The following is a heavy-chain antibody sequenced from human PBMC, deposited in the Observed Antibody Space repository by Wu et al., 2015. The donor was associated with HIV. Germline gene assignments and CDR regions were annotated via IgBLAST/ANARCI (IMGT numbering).Heavy chain of an antibody. CDR2: FVPEDDET. Sequence: QVQLVQSGAEMKKPGASVRVSCKLSGSNLSKLSIHWVRQAPGKGLEWMGGFVPEDDETIYAQRFQGRVIMTEDTSTDTAYMQLRSLRSEDTAVYYCVTDLGWLFLLDYWGQGTLVTVSS. D-gene: IGHD2-21*01. V-gene: IGHV1-24*01. CDR1: GSNLSKLS. CDR3: VTDLGWLFLLDY. J-gene: IGHJ4*02.